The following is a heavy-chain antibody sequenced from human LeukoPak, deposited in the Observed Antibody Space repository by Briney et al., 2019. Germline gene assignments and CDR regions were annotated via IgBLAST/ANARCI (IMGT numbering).Heavy chain of an antibody. CDR2: ISYDGSNK. Sequence: GRSLRLSCAASGFTFSSYGMHWVGQAPGKGLEWVAVISYDGSNKYYADSVKGRFTISRDNSKNTLYLQMNSLRAEDTAVYYCAKGARSRFLEWLTPGYWGQGTLVTVSS. D-gene: IGHD3-3*01. CDR3: AKGARSRFLEWLTPGY. J-gene: IGHJ4*02. V-gene: IGHV3-30*18. CDR1: GFTFSSYG.